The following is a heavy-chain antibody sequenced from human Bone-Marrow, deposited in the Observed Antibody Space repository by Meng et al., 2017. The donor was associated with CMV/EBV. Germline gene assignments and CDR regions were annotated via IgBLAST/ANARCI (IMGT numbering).Heavy chain of an antibody. CDR3: ARDDATEIFGVVITLYYYYGMAV. CDR2: ISSSSSYI. CDR1: GFTFSSYS. D-gene: IGHD3-3*01. Sequence: GESLKISCAASGFTFSSYSLNWVRQAPGKGLEWVSSISSSSSYIYYADSVKGRFTISRDNAKNSLYLQMNSLRAEDTAVYYCARDDATEIFGVVITLYYYYGMAVWGQGSTVTGSS. V-gene: IGHV3-21*01. J-gene: IGHJ6*01.